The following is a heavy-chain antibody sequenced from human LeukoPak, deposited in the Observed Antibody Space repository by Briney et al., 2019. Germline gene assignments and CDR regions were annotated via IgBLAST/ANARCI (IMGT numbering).Heavy chain of an antibody. J-gene: IGHJ6*02. CDR2: IYYSGST. CDR3: ARDRAAAGSLDYYYGMDV. V-gene: IGHV4-59*01. Sequence: SETLSLTCTVSGGSISSYYWSWIRQPPGKGLEWIGYIYYSGSTNYNPSLKSRVTISVDTPKNQFSLKLSSVTAADTAVYYCARDRAAAGSLDYYYGMDVWGQGTTVTVSS. CDR1: GGSISSYY. D-gene: IGHD6-13*01.